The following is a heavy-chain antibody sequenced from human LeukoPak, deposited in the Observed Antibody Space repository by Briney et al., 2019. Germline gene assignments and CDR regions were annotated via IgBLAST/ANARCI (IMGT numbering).Heavy chain of an antibody. Sequence: PGGSLRLSCEASGFIFSSYAMSWVRQAPGKGLEWVAFIRYDGTNKYYADSVRGLFTISRDNSKNTLYLQMNSLRAEDTAVYYCAKTATVPHHYYYYMDVWGKGATVTVSS. CDR1: GFIFSSYA. D-gene: IGHD4-17*01. J-gene: IGHJ6*03. V-gene: IGHV3-30*02. CDR3: AKTATVPHHYYYYMDV. CDR2: IRYDGTNK.